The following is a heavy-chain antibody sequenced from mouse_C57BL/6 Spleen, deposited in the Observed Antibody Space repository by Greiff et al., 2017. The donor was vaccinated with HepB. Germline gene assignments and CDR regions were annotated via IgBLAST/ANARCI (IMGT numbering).Heavy chain of an antibody. CDR3: ARHNYGSSYTPYFDY. CDR1: GFTFSSYG. J-gene: IGHJ2*01. V-gene: IGHV5-6*02. Sequence: DVMLVESGGDLVKPGGSLKLSCAASGFTFSSYGMSWVRQTPDKRLEWVATISSGGSYTYYPDSVKGRFTISRDNAKNTLYLQMSSLKSEDTAMYYCARHNYGSSYTPYFDYWGQGTTLTVSS. CDR2: ISSGGSYT. D-gene: IGHD1-1*01.